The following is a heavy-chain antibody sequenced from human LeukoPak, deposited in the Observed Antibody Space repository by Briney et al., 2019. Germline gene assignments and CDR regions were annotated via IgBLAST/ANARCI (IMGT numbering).Heavy chain of an antibody. J-gene: IGHJ4*02. CDR2: IKSKTDGGTT. Sequence: GGSLRLSCVVSSIIFRDAWMNWVRQTPGKGLEWVGRIKSKTDGGTTDYAAPVKGRFTISRDDSKNTLYLQMNSLKTEDTAVYYCTTPILRWGQGTLVTVSS. V-gene: IGHV3-15*07. CDR3: TTPILR. D-gene: IGHD2-21*01. CDR1: SIIFRDAW.